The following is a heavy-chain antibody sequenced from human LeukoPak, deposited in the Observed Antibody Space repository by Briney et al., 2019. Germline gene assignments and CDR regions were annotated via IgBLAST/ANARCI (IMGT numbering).Heavy chain of an antibody. D-gene: IGHD7-27*01. Sequence: GRSLRLSCAASGFTFSSYGMHWVRQAPGKGLEWVAVISYHGGNIYYADSVKGRFTISRDNSKNTLYLQMSSLRSEDTAVYYCTKKKEGSWRQLGDYWGQGTLVTVSS. CDR3: TKKKEGSWRQLGDY. CDR2: ISYHGGNI. CDR1: GFTFSSYG. J-gene: IGHJ4*02. V-gene: IGHV3-30*18.